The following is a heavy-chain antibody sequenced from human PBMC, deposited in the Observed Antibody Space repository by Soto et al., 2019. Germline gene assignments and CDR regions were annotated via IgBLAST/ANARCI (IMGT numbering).Heavy chain of an antibody. D-gene: IGHD3-22*01. J-gene: IGHJ4*02. Sequence: SETLSLTCAVSGGSISSGGYSWSWIRQPPGKGLEWIGYIYHSGSTYYNPSLKSRVTISVDRSKNQFSLKLSSVTAADTAVYYCARCSPYYYDSSGLFDYWRQGTLVTVSS. V-gene: IGHV4-30-2*01. CDR3: ARCSPYYYDSSGLFDY. CDR1: GGSISSGGYS. CDR2: IYHSGST.